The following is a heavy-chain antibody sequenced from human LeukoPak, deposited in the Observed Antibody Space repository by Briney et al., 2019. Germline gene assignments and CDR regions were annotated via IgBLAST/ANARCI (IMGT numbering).Heavy chain of an antibody. J-gene: IGHJ4*02. CDR3: AKGRGSLVRGVLSAEFDY. CDR1: GLTFSSYG. D-gene: IGHD3-10*01. V-gene: IGHV3-30*18. Sequence: GGSLRLSCGASGLTFSSYGIHWVRQAPGKGLEWVAVISYDGSNKYVADSVKGRFAISRDNSKNMVYLQINSLRAEDTAVYYCAKGRGSLVRGVLSAEFDYWGQGTLVTVSS. CDR2: ISYDGSNK.